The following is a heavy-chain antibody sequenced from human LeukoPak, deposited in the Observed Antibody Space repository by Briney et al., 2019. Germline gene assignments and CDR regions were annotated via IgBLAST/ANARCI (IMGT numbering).Heavy chain of an antibody. CDR2: IQQDGSEK. CDR1: GFTFSSYW. Sequence: PGGSLRLSCAASGFTFSSYWMSWVRQAPGKGLEWMANIQQDGSEKSYVDSAKGRFTISRDNAKNSVYLQMNSLRAEDTAVYYCVRVYCSGVTCYPGYWGQGTLVTVSS. J-gene: IGHJ4*02. D-gene: IGHD2-15*01. CDR3: VRVYCSGVTCYPGY. V-gene: IGHV3-7*05.